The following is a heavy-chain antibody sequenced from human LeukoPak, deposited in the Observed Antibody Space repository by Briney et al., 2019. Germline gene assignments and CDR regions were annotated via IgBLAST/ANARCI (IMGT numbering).Heavy chain of an antibody. D-gene: IGHD2-2*01. CDR3: ARERYCTSATCYVGVPFDS. Sequence: GGSLRLSCAASGFTFNAYYMTWVRQAPGKGLEWVAGIKQDGSENYYMDSVKGRFTISRDNSRNSLYLQMNSLRAEDTAVYFCARERYCTSATCYVGVPFDSWGQGTLVTVSS. CDR2: IKQDGSEN. V-gene: IGHV3-7*01. CDR1: GFTFNAYY. J-gene: IGHJ4*02.